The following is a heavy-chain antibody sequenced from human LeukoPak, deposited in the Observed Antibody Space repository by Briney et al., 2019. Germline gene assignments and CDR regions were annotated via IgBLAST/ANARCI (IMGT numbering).Heavy chain of an antibody. Sequence: GGSLRLSCAASGFTFSSYGMHWVRQAPGKGLEWVAFIRYDGSNKYYADSVKGRFTISRDNSKNTLYLQMNSLRAEDTAVYYCAKGEEWFGELSHFDYWGQGTLVTVSS. D-gene: IGHD3-10*01. CDR3: AKGEEWFGELSHFDY. J-gene: IGHJ4*02. CDR2: IRYDGSNK. V-gene: IGHV3-30*02. CDR1: GFTFSSYG.